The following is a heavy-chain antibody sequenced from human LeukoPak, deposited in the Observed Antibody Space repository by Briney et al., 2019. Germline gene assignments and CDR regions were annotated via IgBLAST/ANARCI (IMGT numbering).Heavy chain of an antibody. CDR2: INPNSGGT. J-gene: IGHJ6*03. CDR3: ARDLSNSVYYYYYMDV. CDR1: GYTFTGYY. V-gene: IGHV1-2*02. D-gene: IGHD4-23*01. Sequence: VASVKVSCKTSGYTFTGYYMNWVRQAPGQGLEWMGRINPNSGGTNYAQKFQGRVTMTRDTSISTAYMELSRLRSDDTAVYYCARDLSNSVYYYYYMDVWGKGTTVTVSS.